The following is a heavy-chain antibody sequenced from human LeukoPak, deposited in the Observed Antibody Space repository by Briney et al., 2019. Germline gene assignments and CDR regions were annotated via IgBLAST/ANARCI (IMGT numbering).Heavy chain of an antibody. V-gene: IGHV3-43D*03. CDR3: ATAPYDSIGIFDY. CDR2: ISWDGDST. CDR1: GFTFDDYA. D-gene: IGHD3-22*01. J-gene: IGHJ4*02. Sequence: PGGSLRLSCAASGFTFDDYAMHWVRQAPGKGLECVSLISWDGDSTYYSDSVKGRFTISRDSNKNSLYLQMNSLRTEDTALYYCATAPYDSIGIFDYWGQGTLVTVSS.